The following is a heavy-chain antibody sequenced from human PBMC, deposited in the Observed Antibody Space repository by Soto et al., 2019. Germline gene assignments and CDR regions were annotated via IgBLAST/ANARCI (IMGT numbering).Heavy chain of an antibody. D-gene: IGHD3-3*01. CDR1: GGSISSYY. CDR3: ARDYDFWSGYASDYYYGMDV. Sequence: PSETLSLTCTVSGGSISSYYWSWIRQPAGKGLEWIGRIYTSGSTNYNPSLKSRVTMSVDTSKNQFSLKLSSVTAADTAVYYCARDYDFWSGYASDYYYGMDVWGRGTTVAVSS. V-gene: IGHV4-4*07. CDR2: IYTSGST. J-gene: IGHJ6*02.